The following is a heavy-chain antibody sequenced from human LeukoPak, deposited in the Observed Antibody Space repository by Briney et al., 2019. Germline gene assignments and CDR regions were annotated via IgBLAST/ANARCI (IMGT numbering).Heavy chain of an antibody. CDR3: ARDPSITGTLNWFDP. J-gene: IGHJ5*02. CDR2: INPNSGGT. Sequence: ASVKVSCKASGYTFTGYYMHWVRQAPGQGLEWMGWINPNSGGTNYAQKFQGRVTMTRDTTISTAYMELSRLRSDDTAVYYCARDPSITGTLNWFDPWGQGTLVTVSS. V-gene: IGHV1-2*02. D-gene: IGHD1-20*01. CDR1: GYTFTGYY.